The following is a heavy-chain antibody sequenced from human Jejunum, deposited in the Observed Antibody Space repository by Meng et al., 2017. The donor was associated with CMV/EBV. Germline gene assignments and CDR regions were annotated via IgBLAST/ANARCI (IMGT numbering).Heavy chain of an antibody. J-gene: IGHJ4*02. D-gene: IGHD2-2*01. CDR1: FCAHA. V-gene: IGHV3-30*02. CDR2: IRFAGSTA. CDR3: AREYNVLLPALKSPFDQ. Sequence: FCAHALPWVLQAPGKGLEWAAFIRFAGSTAYYPDSVKGRIIISRDNSKTTLYLQMNSLRAEDTAVYYCAREYNVLLPALKSPFDQWGQGTLVTVSS.